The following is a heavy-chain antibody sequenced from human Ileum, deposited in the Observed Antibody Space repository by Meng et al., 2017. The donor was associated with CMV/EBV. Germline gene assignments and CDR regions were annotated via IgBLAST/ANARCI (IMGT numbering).Heavy chain of an antibody. CDR2: IHDSGST. CDR3: ARVWGIAVRPLDY. V-gene: IGHV4-30-4*01. Sequence: PLQESGPGPVQPSQSLSLTCTVVGDSIICGNYSWSWIRQTPGKGLEWIGHIHDSGSTYYNPSLHSRVTISVDTSKNQFSLKLSSVTAADTAVYYCARVWGIAVRPLDYWGQGTLVTVSS. D-gene: IGHD6-6*01. J-gene: IGHJ4*02. CDR1: GDSIICGNYS.